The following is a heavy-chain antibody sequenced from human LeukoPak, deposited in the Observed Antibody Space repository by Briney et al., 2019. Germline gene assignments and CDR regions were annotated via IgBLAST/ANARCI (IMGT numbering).Heavy chain of an antibody. J-gene: IGHJ4*02. CDR2: IEQDGSEK. CDR3: EGGSGWLIDD. Sequence: GGSLRLSCAASGFTFSSYWMSWVRQAPGKGLEWVANIEQDGSEKNYVDSVKGRFTTSRDNAENALYLQMNTLRPEDTAVYYCEGGSGWLIDDWGQGTLVTVSS. D-gene: IGHD6-19*01. V-gene: IGHV3-7*01. CDR1: GFTFSSYW.